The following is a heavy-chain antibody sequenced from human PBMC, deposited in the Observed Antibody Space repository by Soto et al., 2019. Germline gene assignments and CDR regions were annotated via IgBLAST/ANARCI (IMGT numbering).Heavy chain of an antibody. J-gene: IGHJ4*02. CDR1: GGTFSTYA. CDR2: IIPMFDTA. V-gene: IGHV1-69*06. Sequence: SVKVSCKAPGGTFSTYAISWVRQAPGQGLEWMGGIIPMFDTANYAQNFQARLTISADKSTSTAYMELSSLTSDDTAMYFCARGPLVVLNYFESWGQGTLVTVSS. CDR3: ARGPLVVLNYFES.